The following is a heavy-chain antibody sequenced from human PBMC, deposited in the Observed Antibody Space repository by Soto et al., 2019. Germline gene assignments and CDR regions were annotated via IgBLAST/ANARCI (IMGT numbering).Heavy chain of an antibody. D-gene: IGHD4-17*01. CDR3: AREVGYGDFSAALLD. J-gene: IGHJ4*02. V-gene: IGHV1-69*01. Sequence: VQLMQSGAEVKQPGSSVKVSCKASGGTFSSHSINWVRQAPGQGLEWMGGIITLFGTANYAQNFQGRVTITAEQSTSTAYMELNSLRSDDTAVYYCAREVGYGDFSAALLDWGQGTLVNVSS. CDR1: GGTFSSHS. CDR2: IITLFGTA.